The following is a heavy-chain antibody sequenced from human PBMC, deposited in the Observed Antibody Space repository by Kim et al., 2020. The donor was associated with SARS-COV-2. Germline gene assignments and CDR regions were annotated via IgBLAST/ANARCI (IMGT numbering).Heavy chain of an antibody. V-gene: IGHV3-48*03. CDR3: ARDRPGLFVSPLLDY. Sequence: GGSLRLSCAASGFTFSSYEMNWVRQAPGKGLEGVSYISSSGSTIYYADSVKGRFTISRDNAKNSLYLQMNSLRAEDTAVYYCARDRPGLFVSPLLDYWGQGTLVTVSS. CDR2: ISSSGSTI. D-gene: IGHD2-21*01. J-gene: IGHJ4*02. CDR1: GFTFSSYE.